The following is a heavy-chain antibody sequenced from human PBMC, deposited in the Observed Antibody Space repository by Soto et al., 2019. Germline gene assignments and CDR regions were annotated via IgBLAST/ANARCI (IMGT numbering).Heavy chain of an antibody. D-gene: IGHD6-19*01. V-gene: IGHV3-23*01. Sequence: GGSLRLSCAASGFTFSTYAVSWVRQAPGKGLEWVSVIVGSGDSTYYADSVKGRFTISRDNSKSTLYLQMNSLRAEDTAVYYCAKRYSYGWYDFDYWGQGTLVTVSS. CDR1: GFTFSTYA. CDR2: IVGSGDST. CDR3: AKRYSYGWYDFDY. J-gene: IGHJ4*02.